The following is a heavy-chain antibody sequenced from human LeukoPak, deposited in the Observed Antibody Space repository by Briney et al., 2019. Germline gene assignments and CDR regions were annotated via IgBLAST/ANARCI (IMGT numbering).Heavy chain of an antibody. Sequence: GESLKISCKGSGYSFANYWIGWVRQMPGKGLEWMGSIFPDDSDTRYSPSFQGQVTLSADKSISTAYLQWSSLKASDIAMYYCARLHDYRDYASWVMVYWGKGTLVTVSS. D-gene: IGHD4-17*01. V-gene: IGHV5-51*01. J-gene: IGHJ4*02. CDR2: IFPDDSDT. CDR3: ARLHDYRDYASWVMVY. CDR1: GYSFANYW.